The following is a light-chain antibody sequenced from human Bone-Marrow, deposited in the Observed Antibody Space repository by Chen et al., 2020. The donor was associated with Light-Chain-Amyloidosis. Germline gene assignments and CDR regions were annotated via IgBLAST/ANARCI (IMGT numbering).Light chain of an antibody. V-gene: IGKV3-20*01. CDR3: QQYGTSPLT. J-gene: IGKJ4*01. CDR2: GSS. CDR1: QTISSNY. Sequence: EIVLTQSPGTLSLSPGEGANLSCRASQTISSNYLTWYQQKLGQAPRLLIYGSSSRATGIPDRFTGSESGTDFTLTINRLEPEDFAMYYCQQYGTSPLTFGGGTKVEIK.